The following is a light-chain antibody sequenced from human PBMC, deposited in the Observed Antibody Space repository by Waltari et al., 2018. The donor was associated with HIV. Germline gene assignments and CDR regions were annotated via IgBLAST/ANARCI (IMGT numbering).Light chain of an antibody. Sequence: QSALTQPASVSGSPGQSITISCTGTSSDVGGYNYVSWYQPHPRKDPTRMIYAVSNRPSGLSNRFSGSKAGSTASLTISGLQAEDEADYYCSSYTSSSVLFGGGTKVTVL. V-gene: IGLV2-14*01. CDR1: SSDVGGYNY. CDR2: AVS. J-gene: IGLJ2*01. CDR3: SSYTSSSVL.